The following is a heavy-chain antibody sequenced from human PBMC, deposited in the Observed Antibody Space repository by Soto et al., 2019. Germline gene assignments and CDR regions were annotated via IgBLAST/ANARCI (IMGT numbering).Heavy chain of an antibody. CDR1: GFSFAGYA. Sequence: EVQLSESGGGLVQPGDSLRLSCAASGFSFAGYAVTWVRQAPGKGLEWVAAISGGGGSTYYADSVKGRFTISRDNSRYPLYLQMNSLTAGDAAVYYCAKTENFNGYYTAFDYWGRGARVTVSS. V-gene: IGHV3-23*01. CDR3: AKTENFNGYYTAFDY. CDR2: ISGGGGST. J-gene: IGHJ4*02. D-gene: IGHD3-3*01.